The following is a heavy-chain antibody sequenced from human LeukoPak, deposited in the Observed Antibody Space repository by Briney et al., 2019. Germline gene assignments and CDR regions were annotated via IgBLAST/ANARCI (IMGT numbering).Heavy chain of an antibody. CDR3: ARQRAFDI. J-gene: IGHJ3*02. CDR1: GGSIGGYY. CDR2: IYSSGYT. Sequence: SVTLSLTCTISGGSIGGYYWSWIRQSAGKGLEWIGRIYSSGYTNYNPSLEGRATLSVDTSKRQVSLELGSVTAADTAVYYCARQRAFDIWGQGTMVTVSS. V-gene: IGHV4-4*07.